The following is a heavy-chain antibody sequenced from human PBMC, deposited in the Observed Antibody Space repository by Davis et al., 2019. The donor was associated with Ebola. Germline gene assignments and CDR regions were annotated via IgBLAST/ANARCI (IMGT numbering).Heavy chain of an antibody. J-gene: IGHJ6*02. D-gene: IGHD4-17*01. CDR1: GYTFTGYY. Sequence: ASVKVSCKASGYTFTGYYMHWVRQAPGQGLEWMGWINPNSGGTNYAQKFQGRVTMTRDTSISTAYMELSRLRSDDTAVYYWARDHYGDYGSVYYYGMDVWGQGTTVTVSS. CDR3: ARDHYGDYGSVYYYGMDV. CDR2: INPNSGGT. V-gene: IGHV1-2*02.